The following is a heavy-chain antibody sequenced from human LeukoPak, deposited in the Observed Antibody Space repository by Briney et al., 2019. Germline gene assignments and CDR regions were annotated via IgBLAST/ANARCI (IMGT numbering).Heavy chain of an antibody. D-gene: IGHD3-10*01. Sequence: SVKVSRKASGGTFSSYAISWVRQAPGQGLEWMGGIIPIFGTANYAQKFQGRVTITADESTSTAYMELSSLRSEDTAVYYCAREGLFTMVRRGTLDNWGQGTLVTVSS. CDR3: AREGLFTMVRRGTLDN. V-gene: IGHV1-69*13. CDR2: IIPIFGTA. J-gene: IGHJ4*02. CDR1: GGTFSSYA.